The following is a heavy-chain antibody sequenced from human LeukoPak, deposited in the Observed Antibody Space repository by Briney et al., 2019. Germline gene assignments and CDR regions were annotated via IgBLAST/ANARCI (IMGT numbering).Heavy chain of an antibody. V-gene: IGHV2-5*02. CDR2: IYWVDDK. CDR1: GFSLSTSGVG. CDR3: AHTAPRAGTATFDY. J-gene: IGHJ4*02. Sequence: SGPTLVNPTQTLTLTGTVSGFSLSTSGVGVGWVRQPPGKALEWLALIYWVDDKRYSPSLKSRLTITKDTSKNQVVLTMTNMSPVDAATYYCAHTAPRAGTATFDYWGQGTLVTVSS. D-gene: IGHD6-19*01.